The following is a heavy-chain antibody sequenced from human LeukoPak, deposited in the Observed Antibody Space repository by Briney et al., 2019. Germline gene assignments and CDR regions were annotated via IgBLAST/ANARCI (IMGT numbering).Heavy chain of an antibody. Sequence: ASVKVSCKASGYTFTSYDINWVRQATGQGLEWMGWMNPNSGNTGYAQKFQGRVTITRNTSISTAYMELSSLRAEDTAVYYCARGLLWFGELSPNWGQGTLVTVSS. J-gene: IGHJ4*02. CDR3: ARGLLWFGELSPN. CDR1: GYTFTSYD. CDR2: MNPNSGNT. V-gene: IGHV1-8*03. D-gene: IGHD3-10*01.